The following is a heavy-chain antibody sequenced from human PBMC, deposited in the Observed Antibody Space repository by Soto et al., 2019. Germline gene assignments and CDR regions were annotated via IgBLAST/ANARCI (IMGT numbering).Heavy chain of an antibody. CDR1: GGSFSGYY. CDR2: INHSGST. V-gene: IGHV4-34*01. J-gene: IGHJ5*02. D-gene: IGHD2-15*01. CDR3: ARVPIVVRNFRNWSHP. Sequence: RSLTCAVYGGSFSGYYWSWIRQPPGKGLEWIGEINHSGSTNYNPSLKSRVTISVDTSKNQFSLKLSSVTAADTAVYYCARVPIVVRNFRNWSHPWGQATLLTVSS.